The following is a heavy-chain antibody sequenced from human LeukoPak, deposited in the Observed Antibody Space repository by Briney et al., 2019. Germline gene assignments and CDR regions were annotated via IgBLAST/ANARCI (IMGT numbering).Heavy chain of an antibody. D-gene: IGHD2-15*01. CDR2: ISGSGGST. CDR1: GFTFSSYA. Sequence: PGGSLRLSCAASGFTFSSYAMSWVRQAPGKGLEWVSAISGSGGSTYYADSVKGRFTISRDNSKNTLYLQMNSLRAEDTAVYYCAKGPSKLGYCSGGSCYSGDYWGQGTLATVSS. CDR3: AKGPSKLGYCSGGSCYSGDY. V-gene: IGHV3-23*01. J-gene: IGHJ4*02.